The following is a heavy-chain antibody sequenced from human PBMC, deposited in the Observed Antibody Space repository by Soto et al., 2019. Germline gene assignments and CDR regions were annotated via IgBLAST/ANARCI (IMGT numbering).Heavy chain of an antibody. J-gene: IGHJ6*02. V-gene: IGHV3-30*18. D-gene: IGHD6-13*01. CDR3: AKPIVAAGYYGMDV. Sequence: GGSLRLSCAASGFTFRSYDMHWVRQAPGKGLEWMGVISFDGVKKYYADSVKGRFTISRDSSKNKLYLQMNSLRAEDTAAYYCAKPIVAAGYYGMDVWGQGTTVTVSS. CDR1: GFTFRSYD. CDR2: ISFDGVKK.